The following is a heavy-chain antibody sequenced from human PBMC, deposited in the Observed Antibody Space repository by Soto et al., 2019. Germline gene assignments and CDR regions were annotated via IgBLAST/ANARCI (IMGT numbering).Heavy chain of an antibody. CDR2: IDWDDDK. J-gene: IGHJ4*02. CDR3: ARIPPSYDFWSGYYLFDY. CDR1: GFSLSTSGMC. Sequence: SGPNMENPPQTLTLTCTFSGFSLSTSGMCVSWIRQPPGKALEWLARIDWDDDKYYSTSLKTRLTISKDTSKNQVVLTMTNMDPVDTATYYCARIPPSYDFWSGYYLFDYWGQGTLVTVSS. V-gene: IGHV2-70*11. D-gene: IGHD3-3*01.